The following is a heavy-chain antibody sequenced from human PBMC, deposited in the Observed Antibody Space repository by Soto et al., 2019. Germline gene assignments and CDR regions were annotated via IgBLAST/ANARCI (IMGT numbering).Heavy chain of an antibody. Sequence: EVQLVESGGGLVQPGGSLRLSCAASGFTFSSYWMSWVRQAPGKGLEWVANIKQDGSEKYYVDSVKGRFTISRDNAKNSLYLQMNSLRAEDTAAYYCASSKQQLGGYYYYGMDVWGQGTTVTVSS. CDR2: IKQDGSEK. D-gene: IGHD6-13*01. V-gene: IGHV3-7*03. J-gene: IGHJ6*02. CDR3: ASSKQQLGGYYYYGMDV. CDR1: GFTFSSYW.